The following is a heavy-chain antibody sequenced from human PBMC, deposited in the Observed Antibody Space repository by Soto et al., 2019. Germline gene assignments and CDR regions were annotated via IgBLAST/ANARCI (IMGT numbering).Heavy chain of an antibody. CDR2: ISYSGTT. J-gene: IGHJ5*01. CDR3: ARVTFGGIVIKNNWFDP. V-gene: IGHV4-30-4*01. D-gene: IGHD3-16*02. Sequence: SETLSLTCTVSGGSITSGDYFWSWIRQPPGKGLEWIGYISYSGTTYYNPSLKSRVTISVDTSKNQFSLNLTSVTAADTAIFYCARVTFGGIVIKNNWFDPWGQGVLVTVSS. CDR1: GGSITSGDYF.